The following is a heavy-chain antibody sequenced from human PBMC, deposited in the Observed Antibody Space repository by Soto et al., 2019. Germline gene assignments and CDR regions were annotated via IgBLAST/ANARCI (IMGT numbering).Heavy chain of an antibody. D-gene: IGHD3-22*01. CDR2: ISSSSSYI. V-gene: IGHV3-21*01. CDR3: ARDYSDSSGYHAPFDY. J-gene: IGHJ4*02. Sequence: PGGSLRLSCAASGFTFSSYSMNWVRQAPGKGLEWVSSISSSSSYIYYADSVKGRFTISRDNAKNSLYLQMNSLRAEDTAVYYCARDYSDSSGYHAPFDYWGQGTLVTVSS. CDR1: GFTFSSYS.